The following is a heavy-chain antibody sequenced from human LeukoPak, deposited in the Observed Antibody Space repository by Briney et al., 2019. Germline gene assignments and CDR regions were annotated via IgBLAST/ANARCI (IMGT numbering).Heavy chain of an antibody. CDR2: MFHNGST. D-gene: IGHD2-2*01. J-gene: IGHJ6*02. CDR3: GRETLGYCSGTTCSLGMDV. Sequence: SETLSLTCAVSGVSFSSGGFPWSWIRQPPEKGLEWIGYMFHNGSTHYSPSLQRRVTISVDRFKNQFSLRLRSVTAADTAVYYCGRETLGYCSGTTCSLGMDVWGQGTTVTVSS. V-gene: IGHV4-30-2*01. CDR1: GVSFSSGGFP.